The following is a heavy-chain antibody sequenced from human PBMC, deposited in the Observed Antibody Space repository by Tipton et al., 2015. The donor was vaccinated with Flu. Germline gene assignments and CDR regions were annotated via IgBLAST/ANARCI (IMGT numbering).Heavy chain of an antibody. CDR1: GGSISSYH. J-gene: IGHJ4*02. Sequence: TLSLTCTVSGGSISSYHWSWIRQPPGKGLEWIGYIYYTGSTNYNPSLKSRVTISVDTSNNQFSLKLSSVTAADTAVYYCARLPLPLSYFDYWGQGTLVTVSS. CDR2: IYYTGST. CDR3: ARLPLPLSYFDY. V-gene: IGHV4-59*01.